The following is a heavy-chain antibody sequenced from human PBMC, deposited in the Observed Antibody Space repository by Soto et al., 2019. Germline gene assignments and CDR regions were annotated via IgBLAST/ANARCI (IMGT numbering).Heavy chain of an antibody. CDR1: GFTFSTSW. V-gene: IGHV3-7*01. J-gene: IGHJ3*02. Sequence: EVQLVESGGDLVQPGGSLRLSCAASGFTFSTSWMTWVRQAPGTGLEWVANIRKDGSVIHYGDSVKGRFTISRDNAKNSLLLEMTDLRVDDTAVYFCARDFSPADGDLFYDAFDMWGQGTVVTVSS. CDR3: ARDFSPADGDLFYDAFDM. D-gene: IGHD2-2*01. CDR2: IRKDGSVI.